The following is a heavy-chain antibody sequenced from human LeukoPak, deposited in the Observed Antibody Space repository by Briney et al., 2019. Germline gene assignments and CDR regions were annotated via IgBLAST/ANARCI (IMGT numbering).Heavy chain of an antibody. J-gene: IGHJ4*02. D-gene: IGHD3-10*01. CDR3: ARGSLWFGELYEG. CDR2: IWYDGSNK. CDR1: GFTFTNYP. Sequence: GGSLRLSCAASGFTFTNYPMHWVRQAPGKGLEWVAVIWYDGSNKYYADSVKGRFTISRDNSKNTLYLQMNSLRAEDTAVYYCARGSLWFGELYEGWGQGTPVTVSS. V-gene: IGHV3-33*01.